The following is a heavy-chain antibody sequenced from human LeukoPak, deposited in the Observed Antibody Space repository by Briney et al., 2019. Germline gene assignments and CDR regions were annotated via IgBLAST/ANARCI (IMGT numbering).Heavy chain of an antibody. Sequence: SETLSLTCAVYGGSFSGYYWSWIRQPPGKGLEWIGEINHSGSTNYNPSLKSRVTISVDTSKNQFSLKLSSVTAADTAVYYCARRDCSGGSCYSPDYYYGMDVWGQGTTVTVSS. J-gene: IGHJ6*02. CDR1: GGSFSGYY. CDR3: ARRDCSGGSCYSPDYYYGMDV. V-gene: IGHV4-34*01. CDR2: INHSGST. D-gene: IGHD2-15*01.